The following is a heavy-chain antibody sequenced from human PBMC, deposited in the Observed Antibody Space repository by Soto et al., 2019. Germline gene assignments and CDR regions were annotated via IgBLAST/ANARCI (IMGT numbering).Heavy chain of an antibody. V-gene: IGHV4-59*01. CDR2: VYYTGTT. CDR3: ARDLAAVPRAFDY. CDR1: GGSISSYF. D-gene: IGHD6-13*01. Sequence: PAETLSLTCTAPGGSISSYFYSWVRQPPGKGLEWIGSVYYTGTTDYNPSLKSRVTISVDTSKTQFSLNLRSVTAADTAVYYCARDLAAVPRAFDYWGRGTLVTVSS. J-gene: IGHJ4*02.